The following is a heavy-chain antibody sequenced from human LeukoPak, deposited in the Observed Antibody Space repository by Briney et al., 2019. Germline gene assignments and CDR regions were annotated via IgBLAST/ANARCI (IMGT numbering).Heavy chain of an antibody. CDR1: GGSISSYY. D-gene: IGHD1-26*01. V-gene: IGHV4-4*07. Sequence: PSETLSLTCTVSGGSISSYYWSWIRQPAGKGLEWIGRIYTSGSTNYNPSLKSRVTMSVDTSKNQFSLKLSSVTAADTAVYYCAREWEGAVGAGGGIEYYFDYWGQGTLVTVSS. J-gene: IGHJ4*02. CDR3: AREWEGAVGAGGGIEYYFDY. CDR2: IYTSGST.